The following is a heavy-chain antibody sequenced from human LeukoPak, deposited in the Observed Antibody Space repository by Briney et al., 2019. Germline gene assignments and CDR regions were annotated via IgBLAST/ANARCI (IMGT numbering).Heavy chain of an antibody. V-gene: IGHV3-7*01. J-gene: IGHJ3*02. CDR3: ARTPGRAFDI. CDR2: IKQDGSEK. Sequence: GGSLRLSCAASGFTFSSYWMNWVRQAPGKGLEWVASIKQDGSEKDYVDSVKGRFTISRDNAKNSIYLQMNSLRAEDTAVYYCARTPGRAFDIWGQGTMVTVSS. D-gene: IGHD2-15*01. CDR1: GFTFSSYW.